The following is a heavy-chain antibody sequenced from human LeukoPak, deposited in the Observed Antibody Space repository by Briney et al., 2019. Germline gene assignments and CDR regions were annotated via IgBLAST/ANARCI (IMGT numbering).Heavy chain of an antibody. D-gene: IGHD2-15*01. CDR3: ARVGDIGYCSGGSCYYFDY. J-gene: IGHJ4*01. CDR2: IYYSGST. V-gene: IGHV4-59*01. CDR1: GGSISSYY. Sequence: SETLSLTCTVSGGSISSYYWSWIRQPPGKGLEWIGYIYYSGSTNYNPSLKSRVTISVDTSKNQFSLKLSSVTAADTAVYYCARVGDIGYCSGGSCYYFDYWGHGTLVTVSS.